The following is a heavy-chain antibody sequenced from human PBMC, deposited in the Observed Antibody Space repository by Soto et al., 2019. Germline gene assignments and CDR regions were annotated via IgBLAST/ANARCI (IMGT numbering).Heavy chain of an antibody. CDR1: GYTLSDHS. Sequence: APVKVSRKTSGYTLSDHSIHWVRQARGQGPEWMGWINPNSGATNYAQNFQGRVTMTRDASINTAYMELRRLRDEDTAVYFCARSGDCTGTSCHLRGPFDSWGPGTLVTVSS. D-gene: IGHD2-8*02. CDR3: ARSGDCTGTSCHLRGPFDS. V-gene: IGHV1-2*02. CDR2: INPNSGAT. J-gene: IGHJ4*02.